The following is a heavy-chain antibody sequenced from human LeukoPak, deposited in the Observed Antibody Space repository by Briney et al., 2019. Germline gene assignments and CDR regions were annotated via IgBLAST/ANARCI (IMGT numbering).Heavy chain of an antibody. V-gene: IGHV3-30*18. CDR2: ISYDGSNK. Sequence: GGSLRLSCAASGFTFSSYTMNWLRQAPGKGLEWVAVISYDGSNKYYADSVKGRFTISRDNSKNTLYLQMNSLRAEDTAVYYCAKYSGSYLQAFDIWGQGTMVTVSS. CDR3: AKYSGSYLQAFDI. D-gene: IGHD1-26*01. CDR1: GFTFSSYT. J-gene: IGHJ3*02.